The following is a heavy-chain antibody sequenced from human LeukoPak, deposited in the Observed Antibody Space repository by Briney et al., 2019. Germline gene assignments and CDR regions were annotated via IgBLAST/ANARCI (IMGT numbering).Heavy chain of an antibody. CDR2: IYYSGST. CDR3: ARVGTYCSSTSCLYYYYGMDV. J-gene: IGHJ6*02. D-gene: IGHD2-2*01. V-gene: IGHV4-59*01. Sequence: ASETLSLTCTVPGGSISSYYWSWIRQPPGKGLEWIGYIYYSGSTNYNPSLKSRVTISVDTSKNQFSLKLRSVTAADTAVYYCARVGTYCSSTSCLYYYYGMDVWGQGTTVTVSS. CDR1: GGSISSYY.